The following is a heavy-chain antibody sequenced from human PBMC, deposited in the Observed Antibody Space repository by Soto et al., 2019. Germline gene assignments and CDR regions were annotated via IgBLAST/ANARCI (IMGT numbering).Heavy chain of an antibody. J-gene: IGHJ6*02. CDR1: GFTFSSYS. D-gene: IGHD6-19*01. Sequence: TGGSLRLSCAASGFTFSSYSMNWVRQAPGKGLEWVSSISSSSSYIYYADSVKGRFTISRDNAKNSLYLQMNSLRAEDTAVYYCARDSSVCGMDVWGQGTTVTVSS. CDR2: ISSSSSYI. V-gene: IGHV3-21*01. CDR3: ARDSSVCGMDV.